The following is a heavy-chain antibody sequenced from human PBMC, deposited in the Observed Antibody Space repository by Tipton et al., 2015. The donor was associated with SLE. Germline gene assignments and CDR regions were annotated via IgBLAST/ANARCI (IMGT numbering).Heavy chain of an antibody. J-gene: IGHJ4*02. CDR1: GVSISSHY. D-gene: IGHD2/OR15-2a*01. CDR3: AKHKAVSEN. V-gene: IGHV4-59*11. Sequence: TLSLTCTVSGVSISSHYWSWIRQAPGKGLEWIGNIHYSGSTPYNPSLKSPVTIALDTSKNQVSLKMNFVTAADTAVYYCAKHKAVSENWGQGTLVTVSS. CDR2: IHYSGST.